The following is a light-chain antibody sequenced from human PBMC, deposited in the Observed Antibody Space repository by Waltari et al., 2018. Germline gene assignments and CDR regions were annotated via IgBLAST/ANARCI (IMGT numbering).Light chain of an antibody. CDR1: QSVSRA. Sequence: EIVLTQSLGTLSLSLGERATVCCRASQSVSRALAWYKQKPGQAPRLLIHGASTRATGIPDRFSGSGSGTDFSLTISRLEPDDCAVYYCQHYLRLPVAFGQGTSWEI. CDR2: GAS. V-gene: IGKV3-20*01. CDR3: QHYLRLPVA. J-gene: IGKJ1*01.